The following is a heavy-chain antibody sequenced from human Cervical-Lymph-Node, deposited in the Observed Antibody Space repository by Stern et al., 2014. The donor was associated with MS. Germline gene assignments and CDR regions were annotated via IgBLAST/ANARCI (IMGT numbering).Heavy chain of an antibody. CDR1: GDSISSYTHY. J-gene: IGHJ4*02. Sequence: QVQLQESGPGLVKPSETLSLTCAVSGDSISSYTHYWAWIRQPPGKGLEWIGSVYYSGATYYKPSLKSPVTISVDPSKNPFPLGLNSVTAADTAVYYCAKHACTGAACPFDLWGQGTLVTVSS. CDR2: VYYSGAT. D-gene: IGHD2-8*02. V-gene: IGHV4-39*01. CDR3: AKHACTGAACPFDL.